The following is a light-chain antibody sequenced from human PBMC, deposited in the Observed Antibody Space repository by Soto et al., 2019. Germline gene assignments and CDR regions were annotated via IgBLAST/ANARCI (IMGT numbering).Light chain of an antibody. CDR2: SNN. CDR3: AAWDDSLNVLV. V-gene: IGLV1-44*01. CDR1: SSNIGSKS. Sequence: QTVVTQPPSVSGTPGQRVNMSCSGSSSNIGSKSVSWYQHLPQTAPKLLIYSNNQRPSGVPGRFSGCKSGTSASLAISGLQSDDETQYYCAAWDDSLNVLVFGGGTKLTVL. J-gene: IGLJ2*01.